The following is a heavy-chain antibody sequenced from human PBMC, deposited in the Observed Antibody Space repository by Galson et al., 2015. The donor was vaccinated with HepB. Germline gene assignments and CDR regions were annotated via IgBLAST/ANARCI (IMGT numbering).Heavy chain of an antibody. CDR2: ISYDGSNK. Sequence: SLRLSCAASGFTFSSYGMHWVRQAPGKGLEWVAVISYDGSNKYYADSVKGRFTISRDNSKNTLYLQMNSLRAEDTAVYYCAKGPLVVPAAAFDYWGQGTLVTVSS. J-gene: IGHJ4*02. V-gene: IGHV3-30*18. CDR3: AKGPLVVPAAAFDY. D-gene: IGHD2-2*01. CDR1: GFTFSSYG.